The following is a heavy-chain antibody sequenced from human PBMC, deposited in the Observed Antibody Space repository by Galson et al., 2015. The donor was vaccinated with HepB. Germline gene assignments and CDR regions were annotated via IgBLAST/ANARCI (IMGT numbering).Heavy chain of an antibody. J-gene: IGHJ4*02. CDR3: TRSYCNGGACFRYSFDY. CDR2: ISSGSSYI. D-gene: IGHD2-15*01. Sequence: SLRLSCAASGFTFNTYSMNWVRQAPEKGLEWVSAISSGSSYIYYADSVKGRFTISRDNAKNSLYLQMNSLRAEDTALYYCTRSYCNGGACFRYSFDYWGPGILVTVSS. V-gene: IGHV3-21*01. CDR1: GFTFNTYS.